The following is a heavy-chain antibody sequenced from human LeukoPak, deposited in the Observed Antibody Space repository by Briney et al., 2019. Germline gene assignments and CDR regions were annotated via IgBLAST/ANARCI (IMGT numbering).Heavy chain of an antibody. J-gene: IGHJ5*02. D-gene: IGHD5-12*01. V-gene: IGHV1-18*01. Sequence: ASVKVSCKASGYTFTNYGLTWVRQAPGHGLEWVGWISTYSGDTSFAQNFQDRVTLTTDTSTKTTYMELRSLRSDDTALYYCARDPNYRWLRPTAFDPWGQGTLVIVSS. CDR1: GYTFTNYG. CDR2: ISTYSGDT. CDR3: ARDPNYRWLRPTAFDP.